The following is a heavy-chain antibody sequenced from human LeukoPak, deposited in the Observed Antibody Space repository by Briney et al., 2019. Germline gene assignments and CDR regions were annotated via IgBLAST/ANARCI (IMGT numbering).Heavy chain of an antibody. V-gene: IGHV3-30-3*01. J-gene: IGHJ6*02. CDR1: GFTFSSYA. CDR3: ARDPGGAVTGTTERGYYYYGMDV. CDR2: ISYDGSNK. Sequence: PGGSLRLSCAASGFTFSSYAMHWVRQAPGKGLEWVAVISYDGSNKYYADSVKGRFTISRDNSKNTLYLQMNSLRAEDTAVYYCARDPGGAVTGTTERGYYYYGMDVWGQGTTVTVSS. D-gene: IGHD1-20*01.